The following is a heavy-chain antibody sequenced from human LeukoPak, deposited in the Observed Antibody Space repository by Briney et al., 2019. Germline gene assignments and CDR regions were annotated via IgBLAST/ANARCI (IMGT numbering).Heavy chain of an antibody. D-gene: IGHD2-15*01. V-gene: IGHV3-11*04. CDR1: GFTFSDYY. J-gene: IGHJ4*02. CDR2: ISSTGSAI. Sequence: PGGSLRLSCAASGFTFSDYYMSWIRQAPGKGLEWISYISSTGSAIYYAASVKGRFTISRDNAKNSLYLQMNSLRAEDTAVYYCARLRLSGGYYFDYWGQGNLVTVSS. CDR3: ARLRLSGGYYFDY.